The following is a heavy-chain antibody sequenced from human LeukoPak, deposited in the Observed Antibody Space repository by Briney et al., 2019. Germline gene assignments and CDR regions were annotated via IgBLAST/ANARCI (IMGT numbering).Heavy chain of an antibody. Sequence: PGRSLRLSCVASGFTLSSYDMHWVRQATGKGLEWVSTIATAGDTYYPGSVKGRFTISREDAKNSLYLQMNSLRAGDTAVYYCARGGIAEPMESYGMDVWGQGTTVTVSS. CDR1: GFTLSSYD. J-gene: IGHJ6*02. CDR3: ARGGIAEPMESYGMDV. V-gene: IGHV3-13*04. D-gene: IGHD6-13*01. CDR2: IATAGDT.